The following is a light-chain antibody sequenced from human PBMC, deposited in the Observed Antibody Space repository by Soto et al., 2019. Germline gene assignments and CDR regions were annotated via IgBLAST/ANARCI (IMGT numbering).Light chain of an antibody. Sequence: EVVLTQSPATLSLSPEERATLSCRASQSVDINLAWYQQKPGQAPRLLIYGASTRATDMPGRFSGRGSGTEFTLTISSLQSEDFAVYYCQQYRNWPRTFGQGTKVDNK. J-gene: IGKJ1*01. V-gene: IGKV3-15*01. CDR3: QQYRNWPRT. CDR2: GAS. CDR1: QSVDIN.